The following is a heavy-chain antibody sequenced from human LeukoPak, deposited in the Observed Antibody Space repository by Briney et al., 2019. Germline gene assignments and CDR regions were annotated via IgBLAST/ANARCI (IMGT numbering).Heavy chain of an antibody. V-gene: IGHV4-39*07. D-gene: IGHD3-22*01. CDR2: IYYSGST. CDR3: ARDKEGPKTYYYDSSGYFPFGY. Sequence: SETLSLTCTVSGGSISSSSYYWGWIRQPPGKGLEWIGSIYYSGSTYYNPSLKSRVTISVDTSKNQFSLKLSSVTAADTAVYYCARDKEGPKTYYYDSSGYFPFGYWGQGTLVTVSS. CDR1: GGSISSSSYY. J-gene: IGHJ4*02.